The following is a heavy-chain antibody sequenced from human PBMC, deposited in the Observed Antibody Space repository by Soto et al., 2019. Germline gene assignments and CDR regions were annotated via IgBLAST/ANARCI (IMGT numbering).Heavy chain of an antibody. J-gene: IGHJ4*02. Sequence: QLQLQESGPGLVKPSETLSLTCTVSGGSISSSSYYWGWIRQPPGKGLEWIGSIYYSGSTYYNPSLQSRVTISVDTSKNQFSLQLSSVTAADTAVYYCARTAVAATSPHFDYWGQGTLVTVSS. CDR1: GGSISSSSYY. D-gene: IGHD6-19*01. CDR2: IYYSGST. CDR3: ARTAVAATSPHFDY. V-gene: IGHV4-39*01.